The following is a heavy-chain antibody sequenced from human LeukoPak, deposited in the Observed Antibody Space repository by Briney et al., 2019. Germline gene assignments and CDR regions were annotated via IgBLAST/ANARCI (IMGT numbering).Heavy chain of an antibody. D-gene: IGHD6-19*01. V-gene: IGHV3-23*01. CDR3: ARVAGWHWFDP. J-gene: IGHJ5*02. CDR1: RFTFSSYD. CDR2: IRPSGDNT. Sequence: AVSLTLSCAASRFTFSSYDMAWLRQAPGRGLEWVSSIRPSGDNTYYGDSVKGRFTISRDNSKNTVYLQTNNMRVDDTAVYYCARVAGWHWFDPWGQGTLVTVSS.